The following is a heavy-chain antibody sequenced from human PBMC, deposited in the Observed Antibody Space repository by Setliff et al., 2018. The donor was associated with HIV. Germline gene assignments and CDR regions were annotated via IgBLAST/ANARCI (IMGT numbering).Heavy chain of an antibody. CDR2: IYTSGST. CDR3: ARLNYRDSDGQLWWHYFDI. J-gene: IGHJ2*01. D-gene: IGHD3-16*02. Sequence: SETLSLTCNVSGGSISGYFWTWIRQPAGKGLEWIGRIYTSGSTNYNPSLKSRLSMSIDTSKNHFSLRLTSVTAADTAVYYCARLNYRDSDGQLWWHYFDIWGRGALVTVSS. CDR1: GGSISGYF. V-gene: IGHV4-4*07.